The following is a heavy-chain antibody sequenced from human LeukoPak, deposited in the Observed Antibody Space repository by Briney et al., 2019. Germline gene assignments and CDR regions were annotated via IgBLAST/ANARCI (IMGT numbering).Heavy chain of an antibody. D-gene: IGHD3-22*01. CDR3: ARDLLSYPDSSGFWDPVPNAFDI. CDR1: GYTFTNYP. Sequence: AASVKVSCKASGYTFTNYPINWVRQAPGQGLEWMGWINTNTGNPTYAQGFTGRFVFSLRTSVSTAYLQISNLKAEDTAVYYCARDLLSYPDSSGFWDPVPNAFDIWGRGTMVTVSS. CDR2: INTNTGNP. J-gene: IGHJ3*02. V-gene: IGHV7-4-1*02.